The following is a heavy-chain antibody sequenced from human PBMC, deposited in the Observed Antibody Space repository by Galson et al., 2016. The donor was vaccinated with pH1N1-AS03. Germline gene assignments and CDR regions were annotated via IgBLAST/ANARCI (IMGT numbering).Heavy chain of an antibody. CDR1: GFSISSGYH. J-gene: IGHJ4*02. Sequence: VSGFSISSGYHWGWIRQAPGKGLEWIGNIYHTGRTHYDPSLTSRVAISLDTSKSQFSLTLRSMTAADTAVYYCAKRTPIPDGSPTWASAFDLWGQGALVTVSS. V-gene: IGHV4-38-2*01. CDR2: IYHTGRT. D-gene: IGHD2-21*01. CDR3: AKRTPIPDGSPTWASAFDL.